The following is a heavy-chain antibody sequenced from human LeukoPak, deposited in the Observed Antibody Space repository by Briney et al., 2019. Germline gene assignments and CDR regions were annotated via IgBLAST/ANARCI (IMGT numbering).Heavy chain of an antibody. J-gene: IGHJ3*02. V-gene: IGHV4-4*07. CDR2: IYTSGST. CDR3: ARHYGSGKKNAFDI. CDR1: GDSITDYY. Sequence: PSETLSLTCTVSGDSITDYYWSWIRQPAGKGLEWIGRIYTSGSTNYNPSLKSRVTISVDTSKNQFSLKLSSVTAADTAVYYCARHYGSGKKNAFDIWGQGTMVTVSS. D-gene: IGHD3-10*01.